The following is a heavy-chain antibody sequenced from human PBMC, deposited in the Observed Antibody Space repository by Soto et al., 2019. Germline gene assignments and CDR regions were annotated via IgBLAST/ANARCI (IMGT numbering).Heavy chain of an antibody. CDR1: GDTFSLYT. D-gene: IGHD3-10*01. V-gene: IGHV1-69*02. CDR3: AASYGSGYRACDY. CDR2: INPIVSMS. J-gene: IGHJ4*02. Sequence: QVQLVQSGTEVKKPGSSVKVSCKASGDTFSLYTINWVRHAPGLGLKWLGRINPIVSMSNYAQKFQGRVSMTADKSTSTAYMELRSLRSDDTAMYFCAASYGSGYRACDYWGQGALVIVSS.